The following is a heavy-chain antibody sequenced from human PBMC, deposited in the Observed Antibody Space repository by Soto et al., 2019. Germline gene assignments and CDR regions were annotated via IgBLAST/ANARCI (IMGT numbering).Heavy chain of an antibody. Sequence: QVQLQESGPGLVKPSETLSLTCTVSGGSISSYYWSWIRQPPGKGLEWIGYIYYSGSTNYNPSLKSRVTRSVATSKNQFSLKLSSVTAADTAVYYCAREGLTGTIGLYYYYGMDVWGQGTTVTVSS. CDR3: AREGLTGTIGLYYYYGMDV. D-gene: IGHD1-7*01. J-gene: IGHJ6*02. V-gene: IGHV4-59*01. CDR1: GGSISSYY. CDR2: IYYSGST.